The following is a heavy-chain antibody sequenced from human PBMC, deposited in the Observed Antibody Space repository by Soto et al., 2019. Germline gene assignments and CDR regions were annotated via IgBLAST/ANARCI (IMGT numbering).Heavy chain of an antibody. D-gene: IGHD6-19*01. CDR1: GGSISSYY. CDR2: IYYSGST. V-gene: IGHV4-59*08. Sequence: SETLSLTCTVSGGSISSYYWSWIRQPPGKGLEWIGYIYYSGSTNYNPSLKSRITMSVDTSKNQFSLKLSSVTAADTAVYYCARGIAVVYNWFDPWGQGTLVTVSS. CDR3: ARGIAVVYNWFDP. J-gene: IGHJ5*02.